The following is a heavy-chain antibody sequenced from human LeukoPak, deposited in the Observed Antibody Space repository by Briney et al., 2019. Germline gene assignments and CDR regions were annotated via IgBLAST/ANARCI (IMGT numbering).Heavy chain of an antibody. CDR2: ISSSSSTI. CDR1: GFTFSSYS. D-gene: IGHD2-2*01. V-gene: IGHV3-48*01. J-gene: IGHJ6*03. CDR3: ARDGSRYCSSTSCYIYYYYYMDV. Sequence: PGGSLRLSCAASGFTFSSYSMNWVRQAPGKGLEWVSYISSSSSTIYYADSVKGRFTISRDNAKNPLYLQMNSLGAEDTAVYYCARDGSRYCSSTSCYIYYYYYMDVWGKGTTVTVSS.